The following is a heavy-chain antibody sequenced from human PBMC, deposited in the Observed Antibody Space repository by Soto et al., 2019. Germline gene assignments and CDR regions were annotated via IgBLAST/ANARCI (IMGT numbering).Heavy chain of an antibody. Sequence: EVQLVESGGGLVQPGGSLRLSCAVSRFTVSSNYMSWVRQAPGKGLEWVSIFYTGGSTYYSDSVKGRFTISRDNSKNTLYLQMNRLREEDTAVYYCVSYDFWSGYSDYWGQGTRVSVSS. V-gene: IGHV3-66*01. CDR3: VSYDFWSGYSDY. J-gene: IGHJ4*02. CDR1: RFTVSSNY. CDR2: FYTGGST. D-gene: IGHD3-3*01.